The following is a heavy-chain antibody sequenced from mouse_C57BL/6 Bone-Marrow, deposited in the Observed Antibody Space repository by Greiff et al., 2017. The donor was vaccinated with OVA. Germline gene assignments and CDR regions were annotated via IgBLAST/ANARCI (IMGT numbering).Heavy chain of an antibody. CDR1: GYTFTSYW. V-gene: IGHV1-69*01. D-gene: IGHD2-2*01. J-gene: IGHJ4*01. CDR2: IDPSDSYT. Sequence: QVQLQQPGAELVMPGASVTLSCKASGYTFTSYWMHWVKQRPGQGLEWIGEIDPSDSYTNYNQKFKGKSTLTVDKSSSTAYMQLSSLTSEDSAVYYCARKAMVTVGYYAMDYWGQGTSVTVSS. CDR3: ARKAMVTVGYYAMDY.